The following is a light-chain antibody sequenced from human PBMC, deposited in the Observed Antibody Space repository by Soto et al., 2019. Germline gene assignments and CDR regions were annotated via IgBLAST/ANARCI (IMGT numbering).Light chain of an antibody. J-gene: IGKJ2*03. CDR2: GAS. V-gene: IGKV3-20*01. CDR3: EQYGSSPPYS. Sequence: EIVLTQSPGTLSLSPGERATLSCRANQSVFSSYLAWYQQKPGQAPRLLIYGASSRATCIPGRFSGSGSGTELTLTISRQEPEDFAVYYCEQYGSSPPYSFGQGTKLEI. CDR1: QSVFSSY.